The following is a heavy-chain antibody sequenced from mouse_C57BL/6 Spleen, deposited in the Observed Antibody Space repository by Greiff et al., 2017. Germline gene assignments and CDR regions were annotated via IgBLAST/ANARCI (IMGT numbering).Heavy chain of an antibody. CDR3: ATDKGYYDYGLYAMDY. D-gene: IGHD2-4*01. V-gene: IGHV1-53*01. J-gene: IGHJ4*01. CDR2: INPSNGGT. CDR1: GYTFTSYW. Sequence: VQLQQPGTELVKPGASVKLSCKASGYTFTSYWMHWVKQRPGQGLEWIGNINPSNGGTNYNEKCKGKATLTVDKSSSTAYMQLRSLTSEDSAVFYCATDKGYYDYGLYAMDYWGQGTSVTVSS.